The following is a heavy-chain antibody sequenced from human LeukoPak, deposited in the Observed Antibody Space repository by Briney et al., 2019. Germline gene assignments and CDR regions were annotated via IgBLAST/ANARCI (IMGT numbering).Heavy chain of an antibody. CDR2: INHSGST. V-gene: IGHV4-34*01. CDR3: ARGGYTYGYGY. Sequence: SETLSLTCAVYGGSFSVYYWSWIRQPPGKGREWIGEINHSGSTNYNPSLKSRVTMSVETSKNQFSLKLSSVTAADTAVYYCARGGYTYGYGYWGQGTLVTVSS. D-gene: IGHD5-18*01. J-gene: IGHJ4*02. CDR1: GGSFSVYY.